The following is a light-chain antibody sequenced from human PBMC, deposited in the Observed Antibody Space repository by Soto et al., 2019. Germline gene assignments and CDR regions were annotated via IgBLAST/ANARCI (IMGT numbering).Light chain of an antibody. CDR2: GAS. CDR3: QQYNEWPLS. Sequence: EIVMTQSPATLSVSPGERATLSCRASQSVRSNLAWYQQKPGQPPRLLIYGASTRASDIPARFSASGSGTEFTLTISNLQSEDFAVYHCQQYNEWPLSFGGGTKVEI. CDR1: QSVRSN. V-gene: IGKV3-15*01. J-gene: IGKJ4*01.